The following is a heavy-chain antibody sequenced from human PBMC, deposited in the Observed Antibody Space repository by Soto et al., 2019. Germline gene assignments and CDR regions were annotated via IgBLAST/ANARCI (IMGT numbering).Heavy chain of an antibody. CDR3: ARGGGSSSLYYYYGMDV. CDR2: IYHSGST. CDR1: GGSISSGGYS. J-gene: IGHJ6*02. Sequence: TLSRTCAVSGGSISSGGYSWSWIRQPPGKGLEWIGYIYHSGSTYYNPSLKSRVTISVDRSKNQFSLKLSSVTAADTAVYYCARGGGSSSLYYYYGMDVWGQGTPVTVS. D-gene: IGHD6-6*01. V-gene: IGHV4-30-2*01.